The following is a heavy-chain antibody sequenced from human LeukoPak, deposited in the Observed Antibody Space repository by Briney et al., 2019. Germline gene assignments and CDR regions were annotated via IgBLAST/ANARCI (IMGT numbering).Heavy chain of an antibody. V-gene: IGHV3-74*01. J-gene: IGHJ4*02. CDR1: GFTFSNYC. CDR2: INTDGTFT. Sequence: QSGGSLRLFCPASGFTFSNYCMLWVRQAPGKGLESVSRINTDGTFTTYAYSVKGPFTVSTENDDNKMFLQRNRRRGEDTAVYYCAKKQWMVPLPDSRGQGTPVTVSS. CDR3: AKKQWMVPLPDS. D-gene: IGHD6-19*01.